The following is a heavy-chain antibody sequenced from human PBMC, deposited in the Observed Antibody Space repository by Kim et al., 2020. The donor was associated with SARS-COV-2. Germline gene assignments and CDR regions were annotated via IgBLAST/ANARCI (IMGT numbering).Heavy chain of an antibody. D-gene: IGHD5-12*01. CDR2: ISSSSSYI. V-gene: IGHV3-21*01. J-gene: IGHJ3*02. CDR3: ARDLQRWLQLWGDAFDI. CDR1: GFTFSSYS. Sequence: GGSLRLSCAASGFTFSSYSMNWVRQAPGKGLEWVSSISSSSSYIYYADSVKGRFTISRDNAKNSLYLQMNSLRAEDTAVYYCARDLQRWLQLWGDAFDIWGQGTMVTVSS.